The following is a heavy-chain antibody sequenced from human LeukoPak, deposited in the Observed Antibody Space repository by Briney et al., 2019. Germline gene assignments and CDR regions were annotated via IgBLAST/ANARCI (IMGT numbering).Heavy chain of an antibody. J-gene: IGHJ4*02. CDR1: GGSISNYY. V-gene: IGHV4-59*12. D-gene: IGHD6-19*01. CDR3: ARRSGSGWYIDY. CDR2: IYYSGSN. Sequence: PSETLSLTCNVSGGSISNYYWNWIRQPPGGGLEGIGYIYYSGSNNYNPSLKSRVTVLLDTAKNQFSLKLTSVTAADTALYYCARRSGSGWYIDYWGQGTLVTVSS.